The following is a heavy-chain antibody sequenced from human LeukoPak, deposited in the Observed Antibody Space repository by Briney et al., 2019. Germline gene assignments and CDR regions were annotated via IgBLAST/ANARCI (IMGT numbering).Heavy chain of an antibody. V-gene: IGHV5-51*01. CDR3: ALKSRGYCRGGRCYIGY. D-gene: IGHD2-15*01. J-gene: IGHJ4*02. CDR1: GYSFINYW. Sequence: GESLKISCKGSGYSFINYWIGWVRQMAGRGLEGMGVIHPGDSDSRYSPSFLGQVTISADKSISTAYLPWISLRDSDSAVYYCALKSRGYCRGGRCYIGYWGQGTLVTVSS. CDR2: IHPGDSDS.